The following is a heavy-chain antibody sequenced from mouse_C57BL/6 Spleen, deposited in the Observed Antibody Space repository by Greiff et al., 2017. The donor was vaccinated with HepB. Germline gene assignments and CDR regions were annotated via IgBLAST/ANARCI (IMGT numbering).Heavy chain of an antibody. J-gene: IGHJ2*01. CDR1: GFTFSDYY. V-gene: IGHV5-16*01. CDR3: ARGPHFDY. CDR2: INYDGSST. Sequence: EVQLVESEGGLVQPGSSMKLSCTASGFTFSDYYMAWVRQVPEKGLEWVANINYDGSSTYYLDSLKSRFIISRDNAKNILYLQMRSLKSEDTATYYCARGPHFDYWGQGTTLTVSS.